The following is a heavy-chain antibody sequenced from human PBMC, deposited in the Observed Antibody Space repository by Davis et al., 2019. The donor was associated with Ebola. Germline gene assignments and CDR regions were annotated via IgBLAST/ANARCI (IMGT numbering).Heavy chain of an antibody. J-gene: IGHJ3*02. Sequence: PGGSLRLSCAASGFTVSSNYMSWVRQPPGKGLEWIGEIYHSGSTNYNPSLKSRVTISVDKSKNQFSLKLSSVTAADTAVYYCTRGLVAVAGTPDAFDIWGQGTMVTVSS. CDR1: GFTVSSNY. D-gene: IGHD6-19*01. V-gene: IGHV4-4*02. CDR3: TRGLVAVAGTPDAFDI. CDR2: IYHSGST.